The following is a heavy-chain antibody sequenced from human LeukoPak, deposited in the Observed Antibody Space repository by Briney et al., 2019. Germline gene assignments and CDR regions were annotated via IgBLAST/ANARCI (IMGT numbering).Heavy chain of an antibody. Sequence: SETLSLTCTVSGGSISSSNYYWGWIRQPPGKGLEWIGSIYYRGSTYYNPSLMSRVTIFVDTPKNQFSLKLSSVTAADTAVYYCARHGYCSSGSCYSWGYYYYMDVWGKGTTVTISS. V-gene: IGHV4-39*01. CDR2: IYYRGST. CDR3: ARHGYCSSGSCYSWGYYYYMDV. J-gene: IGHJ6*03. D-gene: IGHD2-15*01. CDR1: GGSISSSNYY.